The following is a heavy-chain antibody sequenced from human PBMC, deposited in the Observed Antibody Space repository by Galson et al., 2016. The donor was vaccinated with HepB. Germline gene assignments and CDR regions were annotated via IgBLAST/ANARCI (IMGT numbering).Heavy chain of an antibody. Sequence: CAISGDSVSSASAAWNWIRQSPSRGLEWLGRTYYRSRWYHEYADSVKSRITINPDTPKNQVSLQVNSVTPEDTAVYYCARVVELGRGFHVWGQGTTVTVSS. CDR1: GDSVSSASAA. CDR3: ARVVELGRGFHV. CDR2: TYYRSRWYH. J-gene: IGHJ6*02. D-gene: IGHD3-10*01. V-gene: IGHV6-1*01.